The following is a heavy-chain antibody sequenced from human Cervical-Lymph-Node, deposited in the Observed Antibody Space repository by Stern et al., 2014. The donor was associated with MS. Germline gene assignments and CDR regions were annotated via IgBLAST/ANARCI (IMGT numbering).Heavy chain of an antibody. J-gene: IGHJ4*02. Sequence: VQLLESGAEVKKPGASVKVSCKASGYTFTSYGISWVRQAPGQGLAWMGWISAYSGKTLYAQKVQGRVTMTTNTSTSTAYMELRSLRSDDTALYYCARDPSSGWFDYWGQGTLVTVSS. CDR2: ISAYSGKT. CDR1: GYTFTSYG. CDR3: ARDPSSGWFDY. V-gene: IGHV1-18*01. D-gene: IGHD6-19*01.